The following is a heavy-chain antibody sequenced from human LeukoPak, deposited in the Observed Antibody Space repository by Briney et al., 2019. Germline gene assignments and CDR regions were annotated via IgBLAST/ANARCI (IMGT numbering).Heavy chain of an antibody. CDR1: GYTFTGYY. CDR2: INPNSGGT. V-gene: IGHV1-2*02. CDR3: ARVRYVAAAGTPYYYYYMDV. D-gene: IGHD6-13*01. Sequence: GASVKVSCKASGYTFTGYYMHWVRQAPGQGLEWMGWINPNSGGTNYAQKFQGRVTMTRDTSISTAYMELSRLRTDDTAVYYCARVRYVAAAGTPYYYYYMDVWGKGTTVTVSS. J-gene: IGHJ6*03.